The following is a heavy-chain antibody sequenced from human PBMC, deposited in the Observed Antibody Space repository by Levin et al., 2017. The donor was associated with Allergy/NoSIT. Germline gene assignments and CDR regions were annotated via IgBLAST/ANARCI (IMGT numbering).Heavy chain of an antibody. CDR1: GYSFSNYW. CDR2: IFPGDSDT. Sequence: WASVKVSCKASGYSFSNYWIGWVRQMPGKGLESMGIIFPGDSDTRYSPSFQGQVTISVDKSISTAYLQWSSLRASDTAMYYCVRQGQGYSYVGYWGQGTLVTVSS. V-gene: IGHV5-51*01. D-gene: IGHD5-18*01. CDR3: VRQGQGYSYVGY. J-gene: IGHJ4*02.